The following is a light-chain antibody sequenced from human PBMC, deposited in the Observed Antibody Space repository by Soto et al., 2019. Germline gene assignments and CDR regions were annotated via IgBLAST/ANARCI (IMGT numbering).Light chain of an antibody. CDR2: EVS. V-gene: IGLV2-14*01. J-gene: IGLJ3*02. Sequence: QSALTQPGSVSGSPGQSITISCTGTSSDVGGYNYVSWYQQHPGKVPRLMIYEVSNRPSGLSNRFSGSKSGNTASLTISGLQAEDEADYYCSSYTSSNTWVFGGGTKLTVL. CDR3: SSYTSSNTWV. CDR1: SSDVGGYNY.